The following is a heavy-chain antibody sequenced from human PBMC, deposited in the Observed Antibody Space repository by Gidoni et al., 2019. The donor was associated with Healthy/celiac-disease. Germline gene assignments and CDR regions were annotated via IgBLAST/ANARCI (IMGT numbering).Heavy chain of an antibody. D-gene: IGHD2-15*01. CDR3: ARDHPFVSLVDYYYGMDV. Sequence: EVQLVESGGGLVQPGGSLRLSCAASGSPASSHYMSWVRQAPGKGLEWVSVIYSGGSTYYADSVKGRFTISRDNSKNTLYLQMNSLRAEDTAVYYCARDHPFVSLVDYYYGMDVWGQGTTVTVSS. V-gene: IGHV3-66*01. J-gene: IGHJ6*02. CDR2: IYSGGST. CDR1: GSPASSHY.